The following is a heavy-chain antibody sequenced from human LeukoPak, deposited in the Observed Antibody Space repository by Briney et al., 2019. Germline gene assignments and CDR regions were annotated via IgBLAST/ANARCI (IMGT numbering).Heavy chain of an antibody. CDR1: GFTFSSYS. CDR2: ISSSSSYI. D-gene: IGHD5-12*01. V-gene: IGHV3-21*01. J-gene: IGHJ3*02. Sequence: GGSLRLSRAASGFTFSSYSMNWVRQAPGKGLEWVSSISSSSSYIYYADSVKGRFTISRDNAKNSLYLQMNSLRAEDTAVYYCASVNSGYDAFDIWGQGTMVTVSS. CDR3: ASVNSGYDAFDI.